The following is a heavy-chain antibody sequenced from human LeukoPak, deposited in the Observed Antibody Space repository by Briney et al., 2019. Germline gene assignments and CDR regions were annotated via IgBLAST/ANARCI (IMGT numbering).Heavy chain of an antibody. CDR2: IHYRGTG. CDR3: ARRGPNSGSSRGWNFDL. Sequence: SEPLSLTCTVSGGSISGYYWSWIRPPPGKRLEWIGYIHYRGTGDSNLSLRSRVSMSVDTSKNQFSLKMSSLTASDTAMYYCARRGPNSGSSRGWNFDLWGRGTLLTVSS. J-gene: IGHJ2*01. V-gene: IGHV4-59*08. D-gene: IGHD5-12*01. CDR1: GGSISGYY.